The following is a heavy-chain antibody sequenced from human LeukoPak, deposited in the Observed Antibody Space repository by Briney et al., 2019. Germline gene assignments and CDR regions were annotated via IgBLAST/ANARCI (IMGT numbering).Heavy chain of an antibody. J-gene: IGHJ4*02. V-gene: IGHV3-23*01. CDR3: AKNRGYCSGGSCYFDY. CDR1: GFTFSSYS. D-gene: IGHD2-15*01. Sequence: GGSLRLSCAASGFTFSSYSMNWVRQAPGKGLEWVSAISGSGGSTYYADSVKGRFTISRDNSKNTLYLQMNSLRAEDTAVYYCAKNRGYCSGGSCYFDYWGQGTLVTVSS. CDR2: ISGSGGST.